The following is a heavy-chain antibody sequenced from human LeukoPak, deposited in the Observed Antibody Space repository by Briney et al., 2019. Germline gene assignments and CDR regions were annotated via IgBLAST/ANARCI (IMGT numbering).Heavy chain of an antibody. Sequence: GGSLRLSCAASGFTFSSYGMHWVRQAPGKGLEWVAVIWFDGSKKYYADSVKGRFTISRDYSKNTLYLQMNSLRAEDTAEYYCAKDRMTVVPIYYFDSWGQGTLVTVSS. CDR2: IWFDGSKK. D-gene: IGHD3-22*01. CDR1: GFTFSSYG. CDR3: AKDRMTVVPIYYFDS. V-gene: IGHV3-33*03. J-gene: IGHJ4*02.